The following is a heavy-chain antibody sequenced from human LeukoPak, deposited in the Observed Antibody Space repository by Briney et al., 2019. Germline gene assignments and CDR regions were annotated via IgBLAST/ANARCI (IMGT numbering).Heavy chain of an antibody. CDR3: ASYSITGAWAEYFHH. Sequence: PSETLSLTCTVSGGSISSYYWSWIRQPAGKGLEWIGRIYTSGSTNYNPSLKSRVTMSVDTSKDQFSLKLSSVTAADTAVYYCASYSITGAWAEYFHHWGQGTLVTVSS. J-gene: IGHJ1*01. CDR2: IYTSGST. CDR1: GGSISSYY. V-gene: IGHV4-4*07. D-gene: IGHD2/OR15-2a*01.